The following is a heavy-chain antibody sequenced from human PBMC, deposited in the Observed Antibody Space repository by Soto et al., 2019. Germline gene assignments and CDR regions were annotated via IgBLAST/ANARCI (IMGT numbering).Heavy chain of an antibody. D-gene: IGHD3-10*01. CDR3: AKFGASGSYFQFDY. Sequence: PGGSLRLSCAASGFPFITFAMIWVRQSPGKGLEWVSAISGTGSRTWYADSVRGRFTVSRDNSKNTLYLQMNSLRDEDTAVYYCAKFGASGSYFQFDYWGPGTLVTVSS. J-gene: IGHJ4*02. V-gene: IGHV3-23*01. CDR1: GFPFITFA. CDR2: ISGTGSRT.